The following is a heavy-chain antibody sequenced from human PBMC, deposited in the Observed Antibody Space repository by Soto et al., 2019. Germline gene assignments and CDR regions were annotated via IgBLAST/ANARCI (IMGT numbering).Heavy chain of an antibody. V-gene: IGHV4-39*07. Sequence: PSETLSLTCTVSGGSISSSGYFWSWIRQPPGKGLEWIGEINHSGSTNYNPSLKSRVTISVDTSKNQFSLKLSSVTAADTAVYYCARGGRIGYSYGSYYYYYMDVWGKGTTVTVSS. CDR2: INHSGST. CDR1: GGSISSSGYF. CDR3: ARGGRIGYSYGSYYYYYMDV. D-gene: IGHD5-18*01. J-gene: IGHJ6*03.